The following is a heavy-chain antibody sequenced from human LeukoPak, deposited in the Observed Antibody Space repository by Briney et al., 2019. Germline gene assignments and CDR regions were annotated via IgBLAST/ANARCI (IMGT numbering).Heavy chain of an antibody. CDR2: IYYSGST. Sequence: SETLSLTCTVSGGSISSYYWSWIRQPPGKGLEWIGCIYYSGSTNYNPSLKSRVTISVDTSNNQFSLKLSSVTAADTAVYYCARQLIYCTNGVCREMLDYWGQGTLVTVSS. CDR1: GGSISSYY. V-gene: IGHV4-59*08. D-gene: IGHD2-8*01. CDR3: ARQLIYCTNGVCREMLDY. J-gene: IGHJ4*02.